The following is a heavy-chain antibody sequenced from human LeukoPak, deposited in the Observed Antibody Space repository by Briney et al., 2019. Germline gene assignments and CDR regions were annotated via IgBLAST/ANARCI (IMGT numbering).Heavy chain of an antibody. Sequence: PGESLRLSCTASGFSSRTHWMSWVRQAPGKGLEWVSAISGSGGSTYYADSVKGRFTISRDNSKNTLYLQMNSLRAEDTAVYYCAINILLYYFDYWGQGTLVTVSS. CDR3: AINILLYYFDY. CDR2: ISGSGGST. J-gene: IGHJ4*02. V-gene: IGHV3-23*01. CDR1: GFSSRTHW. D-gene: IGHD2-15*01.